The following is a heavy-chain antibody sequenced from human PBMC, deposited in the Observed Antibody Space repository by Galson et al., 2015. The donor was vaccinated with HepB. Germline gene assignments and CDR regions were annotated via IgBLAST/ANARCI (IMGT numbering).Heavy chain of an antibody. CDR3: AKTTFTWDFDY. Sequence: SLRLSCAASGFTFSAYGMHWVRQAPGKGLEWVSFISYDETNIYYTDSLKGRFTISRDNSKNTLYLQMNSLSTEDTAVYYCAKTTFTWDFDYRGQGTLVTVSS. J-gene: IGHJ4*02. CDR2: ISYDETNI. D-gene: IGHD1-14*01. CDR1: GFTFSAYG. V-gene: IGHV3-30*18.